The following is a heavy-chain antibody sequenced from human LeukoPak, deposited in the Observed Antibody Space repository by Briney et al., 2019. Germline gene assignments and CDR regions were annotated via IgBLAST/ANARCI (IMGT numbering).Heavy chain of an antibody. Sequence: GASVKVSCKTSGFTFTGYYIHWVRRAPGQGLEWMGWINLNSGGTSYAQNFQGRVTMTRDTSITTAYVELSRLGSDDAAVYYCARDQATVATPYFDYWGQGTLVTVSS. CDR1: GFTFTGYY. CDR2: INLNSGGT. CDR3: ARDQATVATPYFDY. J-gene: IGHJ4*02. V-gene: IGHV1-2*02. D-gene: IGHD4-17*01.